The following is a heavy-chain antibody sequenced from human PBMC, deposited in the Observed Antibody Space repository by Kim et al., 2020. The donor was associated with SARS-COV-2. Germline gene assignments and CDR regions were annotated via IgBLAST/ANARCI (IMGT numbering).Heavy chain of an antibody. CDR3: ASRWGELLRLFDY. J-gene: IGHJ4*02. V-gene: IGHV3-30*01. D-gene: IGHD2-15*01. Sequence: YADSVKGRFTSSRDNSKSTLYLQMNSLRAEDTAVCYCASRWGELLRLFDYWGQGTLVTVSS.